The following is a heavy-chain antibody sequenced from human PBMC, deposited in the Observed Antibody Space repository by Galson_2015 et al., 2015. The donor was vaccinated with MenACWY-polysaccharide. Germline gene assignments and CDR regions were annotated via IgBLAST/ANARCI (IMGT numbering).Heavy chain of an antibody. V-gene: IGHV4-38-2*01. CDR2: IYYSGST. CDR3: ARGIDFWSYGMDV. Sequence: LSLTCAVSGYSISRGYYWGWIRQPPGKGLEWIGSIYYSGSTYYNPSLKSRVTISVDTSKNQFSLKLSSATAADTAVYYCARGIDFWSYGMDVWGQGTTVTVSS. CDR1: GYSISRGYY. J-gene: IGHJ6*02. D-gene: IGHD3-3*01.